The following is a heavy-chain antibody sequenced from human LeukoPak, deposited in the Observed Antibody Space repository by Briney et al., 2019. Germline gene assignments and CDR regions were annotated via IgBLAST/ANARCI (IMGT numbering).Heavy chain of an antibody. D-gene: IGHD3-3*01. CDR2: ISAYNGNT. CDR1: GYTFTSYG. J-gene: IGHJ4*02. V-gene: IGHV1-18*01. Sequence: ASVKVSCKASGYTFTSYGISWVRQSPGQGLECMGWISAYNGNTNYAQKLQGRVTMTTDTSTSTAYMELRSLRSDDTAVYYCARHYDFWSGYYALDYWGQGTLVTVSS. CDR3: ARHYDFWSGYYALDY.